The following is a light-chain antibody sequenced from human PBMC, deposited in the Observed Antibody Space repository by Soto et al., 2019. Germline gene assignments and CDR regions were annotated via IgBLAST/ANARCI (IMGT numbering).Light chain of an antibody. CDR1: QTISSW. CDR2: AAS. V-gene: IGKV1-5*01. J-gene: IGKJ5*01. CDR3: QQYGDSPIT. Sequence: DIQMTQSPSTLSGSVGDRVTITCRASQTISSWLAWYQQKPGKAPKLLIYAASIRAAGIPDRFSGSGSGADFTLTIWRLEPEDFALYYCQQYGDSPITFGQGTRLEIK.